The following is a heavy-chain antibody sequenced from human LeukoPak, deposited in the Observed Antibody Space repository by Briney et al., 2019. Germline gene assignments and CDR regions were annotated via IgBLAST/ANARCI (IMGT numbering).Heavy chain of an antibody. CDR1: GLTVSSNY. Sequence: PGGSLRLSCAASGLTVSSNYMNWVRQAPGKGLEWVSVIYSGGSTYYANYVKGRFTISRDNSKNTLYLQMNSLRAEDTAVYYCARSELGYNYYYMDVWGKGTTVTISS. CDR2: IYSGGST. J-gene: IGHJ6*03. V-gene: IGHV3-66*01. D-gene: IGHD3-10*01. CDR3: ARSELGYNYYYMDV.